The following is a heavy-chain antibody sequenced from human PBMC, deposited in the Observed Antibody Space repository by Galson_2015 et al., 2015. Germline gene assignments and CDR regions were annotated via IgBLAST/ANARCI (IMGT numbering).Heavy chain of an antibody. D-gene: IGHD2-2*02. V-gene: IGHV4-61*01. CDR1: GASVNSGRYY. J-gene: IGHJ4*02. CDR3: ARLYCTRTSCYIDY. Sequence: TLSLTCTVSGASVNSGRYYWSWIRQPPGKGLEWIGYVYYRGNTNYSPSLKSRVTISLDTSKNQFSLKLNSVTAADTALYSCARLYCTRTSCYIDYWGQGTLVAVSS. CDR2: VYYRGNT.